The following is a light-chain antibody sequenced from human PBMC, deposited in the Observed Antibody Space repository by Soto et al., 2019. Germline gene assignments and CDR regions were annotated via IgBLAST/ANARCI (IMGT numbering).Light chain of an antibody. CDR1: QSVTNNY. CDR2: SAA. J-gene: IGKJ2*01. CDR3: QHYGTSLT. Sequence: EIVLTQSPGTLSLSPGERATLSCRASQSVTNNYLAWYQHKPGQAPRCLIYSAAIRSTGIPDRFSGSGSGTDFTLTISRLEPEDFAVYYCQHYGTSLTFGQGTKLEIK. V-gene: IGKV3-20*01.